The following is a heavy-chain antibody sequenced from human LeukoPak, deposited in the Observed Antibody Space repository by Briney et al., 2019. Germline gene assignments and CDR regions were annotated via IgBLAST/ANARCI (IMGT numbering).Heavy chain of an antibody. V-gene: IGHV4-4*07. J-gene: IGHJ2*01. CDR1: GDSLSGSY. CDR2: IYASGST. Sequence: SETLSLTCTVSGDSLSGSYWGWIRQPAGKGLEWIGRIYASGSTAYNASLKSRVTMSVDTSKNQFSLRLTSVTAADTAVYYCAKVGLNWGSDWYFDLWGRGTLVTVSS. D-gene: IGHD3-16*01. CDR3: AKVGLNWGSDWYFDL.